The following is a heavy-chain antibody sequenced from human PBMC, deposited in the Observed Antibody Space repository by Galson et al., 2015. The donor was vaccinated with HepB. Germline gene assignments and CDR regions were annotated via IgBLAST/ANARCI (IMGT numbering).Heavy chain of an antibody. J-gene: IGHJ2*01. CDR2: IYYSGST. CDR1: GGSISSGDYY. CDR3: ARASLHIVVVTPYWYFDL. Sequence: TLSLTCTVSGGSISSGDYYWSWIRQPPGKGLEWIGYIYYSGSTYYNPSLKSRVTISVDTSKNQFSLKLSSVTAADTAVYYCARASLHIVVVTPYWYFDLWGRGTLVTVSS. V-gene: IGHV4-30-4*01. D-gene: IGHD2-21*02.